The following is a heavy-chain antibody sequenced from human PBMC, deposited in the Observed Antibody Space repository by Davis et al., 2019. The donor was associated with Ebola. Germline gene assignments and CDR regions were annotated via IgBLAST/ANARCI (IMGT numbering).Heavy chain of an antibody. CDR3: AKKEGATADSSAQGAFDI. V-gene: IGHV3-9*01. J-gene: IGHJ3*02. CDR1: GFTFDDYA. D-gene: IGHD3-22*01. CDR2: ISWNSGSI. Sequence: PGGSLRLSCAASGFTFDDYAMHWVRQAPGKGLEWVSGISWNSGSIGYADSVKGRFTISRDNAKNSLYLQMNSLRAEDTALYYCAKKEGATADSSAQGAFDIWGQGTMGTVSS.